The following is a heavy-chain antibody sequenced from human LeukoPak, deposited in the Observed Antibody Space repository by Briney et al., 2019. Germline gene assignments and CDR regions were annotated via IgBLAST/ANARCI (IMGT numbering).Heavy chain of an antibody. CDR2: IYYSGST. Sequence: SETLSLTCTVSGGSISSYYWSWIRQPPGKGLEWIGYIYYSGSTNYNPSLKSRVTISVDTSKNQFSLKLSSVTAADTAVYYCARGASHPRPTYYYYYYMDVWGKGTTVTVSS. CDR1: GGSISSYY. D-gene: IGHD3-16*01. V-gene: IGHV4-59*01. CDR3: ARGASHPRPTYYYYYYMDV. J-gene: IGHJ6*03.